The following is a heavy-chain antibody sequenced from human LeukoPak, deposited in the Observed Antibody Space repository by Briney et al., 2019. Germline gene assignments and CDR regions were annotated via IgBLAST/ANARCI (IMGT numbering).Heavy chain of an antibody. Sequence: SETLSLTCTVSGGSISSSSYYWGWIRQPPGKGLEWIGSIYHSGSTYYNPSLKSRVTISVDTSKNQFSLKLSSVTAADTAVYYCAKDEVGYCSGGSCYPHLYYFDYWGQGTLVTVSS. CDR2: IYHSGST. CDR3: AKDEVGYCSGGSCYPHLYYFDY. CDR1: GGSISSSSYY. V-gene: IGHV4-39*07. J-gene: IGHJ4*02. D-gene: IGHD2-15*01.